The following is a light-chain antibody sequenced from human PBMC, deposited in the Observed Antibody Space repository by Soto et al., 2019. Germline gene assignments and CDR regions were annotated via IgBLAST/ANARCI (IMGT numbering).Light chain of an antibody. CDR3: QSYDNSLSAYYV. Sequence: QSVLTQPPSVSGAPGQRVTISCTGSSSNIGAGYDVHWYQQLPGTAPKLLIYGNSNRPSGVPDRFSGSKSGTSASLAITGLQAEDEAGYYCQSYDNSLSAYYVFGTGTKVTVL. J-gene: IGLJ1*01. V-gene: IGLV1-40*01. CDR1: SSNIGAGYD. CDR2: GNS.